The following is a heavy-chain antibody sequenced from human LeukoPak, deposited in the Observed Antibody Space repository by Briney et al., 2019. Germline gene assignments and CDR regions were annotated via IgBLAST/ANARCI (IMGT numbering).Heavy chain of an antibody. Sequence: ASVKVSCKASGYTFIGYYMHWVRQPTGQGLEWMGWINPNSGGTNYAQKFQGRATMTRDTSISTAYMELSRLRSDDTAVYYCARMLFAYYYDSSYDAFDIWGQGTMVTVSS. CDR1: GYTFIGYY. D-gene: IGHD3-22*01. CDR2: INPNSGGT. J-gene: IGHJ3*02. CDR3: ARMLFAYYYDSSYDAFDI. V-gene: IGHV1-2*02.